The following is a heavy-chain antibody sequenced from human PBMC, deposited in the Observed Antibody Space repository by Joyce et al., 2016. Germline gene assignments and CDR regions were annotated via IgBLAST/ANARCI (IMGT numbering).Heavy chain of an antibody. V-gene: IGHV2-5*02. J-gene: IGHJ4*02. CDR1: GFSLSTRGVG. D-gene: IGHD5-12*01. CDR3: AHRPNSGYDPSAFDF. Sequence: QITLKESGPTLVKPTQTLTLTCAFSGFSLSTRGVGVGWIRQPPGKALEWLALIYWDDDKCYSPSLKSRLTITKDTSRNQVVLTMTNMDPVDTATYYCAHRPNSGYDPSAFDFWGQGTLVTVSS. CDR2: IYWDDDK.